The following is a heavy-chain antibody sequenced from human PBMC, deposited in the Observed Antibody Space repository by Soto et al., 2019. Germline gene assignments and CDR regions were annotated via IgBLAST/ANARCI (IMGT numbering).Heavy chain of an antibody. Sequence: RLSCAASGFTFTRYSMNWVRQAPGKGLEWVSSISSTTNYIYYGDSMKGRFTISRDNAKSSLYLEMNSLRAEDTAVYYCARESEDLTSNFDYWGQGTLVTVS. CDR2: ISSTTNYI. V-gene: IGHV3-21*06. CDR3: ARESEDLTSNFDY. J-gene: IGHJ4*02. CDR1: GFTFTRYS.